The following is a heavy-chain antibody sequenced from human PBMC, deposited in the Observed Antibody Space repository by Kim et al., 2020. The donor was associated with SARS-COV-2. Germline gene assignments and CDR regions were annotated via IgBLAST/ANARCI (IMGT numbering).Heavy chain of an antibody. D-gene: IGHD5-12*01. CDR3: ARDWTYIVATSWFDP. J-gene: IGHJ5*02. CDR2: ISAYNGNT. CDR1: GYTFTSYG. V-gene: IGHV1-18*01. Sequence: ASVKVSCKASGYTFTSYGISWVRQAPGQGLEWMGWISAYNGNTNYAQKLQGRVTMTTDTSTSTAYMELRSLRSDDTAVYYCARDWTYIVATSWFDPWGQGTLVTVSS.